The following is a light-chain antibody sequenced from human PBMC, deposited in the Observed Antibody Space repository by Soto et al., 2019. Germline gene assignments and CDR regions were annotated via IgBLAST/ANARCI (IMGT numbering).Light chain of an antibody. CDR2: DST. CDR1: TGAVTSGHY. V-gene: IGLV7-46*01. CDR3: FLSLGGTRGV. J-gene: IGLJ2*01. Sequence: QAVVTQEPSLTVSPGGTVTLTCASSTGAVTSGHYPYWFQQKPGQAPRTLIYDSTNKHSWTPARFSGSLLGGKAALTLSGAQPEDEADYYCFLSLGGTRGVFGGGTKVTVL.